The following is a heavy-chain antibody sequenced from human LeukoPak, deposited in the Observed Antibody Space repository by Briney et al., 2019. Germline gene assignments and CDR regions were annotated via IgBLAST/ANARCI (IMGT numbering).Heavy chain of an antibody. CDR2: ISSSSTYI. V-gene: IGHV3-21*01. CDR3: ARDLIIWGASLLGAFDI. D-gene: IGHD3-16*01. CDR1: GFTFSHYS. J-gene: IGHJ3*02. Sequence: GGSLRLSCAASGFTFSHYSLNWVRQAPGKGLEWVSSISSSSTYIYYADSMKGRFTISRDNAKNSLYLQMNSLRAEDTAVYYCARDLIIWGASLLGAFDIWGQGTMVTVSS.